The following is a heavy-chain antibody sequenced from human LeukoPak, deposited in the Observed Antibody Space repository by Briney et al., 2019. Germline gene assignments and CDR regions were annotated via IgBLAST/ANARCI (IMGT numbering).Heavy chain of an antibody. CDR1: GGSFSGYY. J-gene: IGHJ4*02. V-gene: IGHV4-34*01. D-gene: IGHD6-13*01. Sequence: KPSETLSLTCAVYGGSFSGYYWSWIRQPPGKGLEWIGEINHSGSTNYNPSLKSRVTISVDTSKNQFSLKLSSVTAADTAVYYCARGKGIAAAGLFYFDYWGQGTLVTVSS. CDR3: ARGKGIAAAGLFYFDY. CDR2: INHSGST.